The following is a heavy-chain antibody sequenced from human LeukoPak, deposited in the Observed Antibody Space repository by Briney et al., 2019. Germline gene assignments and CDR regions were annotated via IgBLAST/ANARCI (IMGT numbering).Heavy chain of an antibody. CDR3: AKSYDYGSDSSYMSFDC. J-gene: IGHJ4*02. D-gene: IGHD3-10*01. CDR2: ITSGYTT. CDR1: GFTFSNYV. Sequence: PGRSMRLSCAASGFTFSNYVMSWVRQAPGKGLEWVSAITSGYTTHYADSVKGRFTISRDNSKNTLYLQMNSLRAEDTALYYCAKSYDYGSDSSYMSFDCWGQGALATVSS. V-gene: IGHV3-23*01.